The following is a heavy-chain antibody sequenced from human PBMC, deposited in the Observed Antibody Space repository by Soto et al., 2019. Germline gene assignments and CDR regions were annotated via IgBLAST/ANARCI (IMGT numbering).Heavy chain of an antibody. Sequence: PGESLKISCKGSGYSFTSYWIGWVRQMPGKGLEWMGIIYPGDSDTRYSPSFQGQVTISADKSISTAYLQWSSLKASDTAMYYCARQLSSGWRGQYYYYGMDVWGQGTTVTVSS. CDR2: IYPGDSDT. CDR3: ARQLSSGWRGQYYYYGMDV. J-gene: IGHJ6*02. D-gene: IGHD6-19*01. CDR1: GYSFTSYW. V-gene: IGHV5-51*01.